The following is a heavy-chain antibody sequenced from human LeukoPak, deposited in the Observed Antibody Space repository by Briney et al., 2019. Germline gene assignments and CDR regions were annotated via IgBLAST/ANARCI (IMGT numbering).Heavy chain of an antibody. CDR1: GGTFSSYA. D-gene: IGHD2-2*01. Sequence: SVKVSCKASGGTFSSYAISWVRQAPGQGLEWMGGIIPIFGTANYAQKFQGRVTITADESTSTAYMELSSLRSEDTAVYYCARPDAKTQVLDQLPSFYYYGMDVWGQGTTVTVSS. V-gene: IGHV1-69*13. J-gene: IGHJ6*02. CDR3: ARPDAKTQVLDQLPSFYYYGMDV. CDR2: IIPIFGTA.